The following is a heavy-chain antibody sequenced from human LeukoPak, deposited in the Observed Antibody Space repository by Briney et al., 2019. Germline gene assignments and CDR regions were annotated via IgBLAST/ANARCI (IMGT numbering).Heavy chain of an antibody. Sequence: GGSLRLSCGASGFTFSNHWMTWVRQAPGKGLEWVANIRQDGSEQWYVDSAKGRFTISRDNAKNSLYLQMNSLRAEDTAVYYCGRRMTGTGKGLDYWGQGTLVTVSS. V-gene: IGHV3-7*01. CDR1: GFTFSNHW. CDR3: GRRMTGTGKGLDY. J-gene: IGHJ4*02. D-gene: IGHD3/OR15-3a*01. CDR2: IRQDGSEQ.